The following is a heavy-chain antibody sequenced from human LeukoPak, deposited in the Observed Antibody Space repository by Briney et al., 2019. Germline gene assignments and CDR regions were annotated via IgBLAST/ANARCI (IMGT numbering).Heavy chain of an antibody. CDR2: NYTSGST. Sequence: SETLSLTWTVSGGSKSSHSWSWIRQPPGEGLEWVGYNYTSGSTNYNPSLKSRVTISVDTSKNQFSLKLSSVTAADTAVYYCARRHGSGSFDYWGQGTLVTVSS. CDR1: GGSKSSHS. V-gene: IGHV4-4*09. CDR3: ARRHGSGSFDY. J-gene: IGHJ4*02. D-gene: IGHD3-10*01.